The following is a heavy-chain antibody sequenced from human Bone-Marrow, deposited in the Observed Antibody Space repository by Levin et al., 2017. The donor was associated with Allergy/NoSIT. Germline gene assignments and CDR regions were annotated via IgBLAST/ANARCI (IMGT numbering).Heavy chain of an antibody. CDR1: AASITSYH. CDR3: ARDDEGDFPPDLDF. D-gene: IGHD4-17*01. CDR2: VSDSGTT. Sequence: PGGSLRLSCTVAAASITSYHWNWIRQSPGKRLEWIGYVSDSGTTKYSPSFENRVTISIDTSRGQSSLKLTSVTAADSAVYYCARDDEGDFPPDLDFWGRGTLVTVSS. J-gene: IGHJ4*02. V-gene: IGHV4-59*01.